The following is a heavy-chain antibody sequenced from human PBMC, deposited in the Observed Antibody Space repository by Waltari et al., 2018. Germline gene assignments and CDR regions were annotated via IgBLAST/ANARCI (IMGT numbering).Heavy chain of an antibody. CDR3: ARDRGRGLYLDV. CDR1: GDSVTSANW. D-gene: IGHD2-15*01. CDR2: VLSTGKT. J-gene: IGHJ4*02. Sequence: QLQESGPGLVKPSGTLSLSCAVSGDSVTSANWWSWVRQSPQRGLEWIRQVLSTGKTNYSPSFASRVTMSLDASNNQFSLKVTSATAADTAVYYCARDRGRGLYLDVWGPGTLVTVSP. V-gene: IGHV4-4*02.